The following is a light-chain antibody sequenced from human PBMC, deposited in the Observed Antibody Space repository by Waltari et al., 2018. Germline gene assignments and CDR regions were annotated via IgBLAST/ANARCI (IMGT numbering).Light chain of an antibody. CDR2: VNRDGSH. CDR1: SGHSSNV. V-gene: IGLV4-69*01. Sequence: QLVLTQSPSASASLGASVKLTCTLSSGHSSNVIAWLQQQPEKGPRYLMKVNRDGSHSKGDEIPDRLSGSSSGAERYLTMYSLQSEDEADYYCQTGGDGTWVFGGGTKLTVL. CDR3: QTGGDGTWV. J-gene: IGLJ3*02.